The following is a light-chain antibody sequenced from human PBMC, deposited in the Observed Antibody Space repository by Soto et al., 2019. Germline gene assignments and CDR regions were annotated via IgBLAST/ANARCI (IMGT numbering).Light chain of an antibody. Sequence: DIGLTQSPGTLSLSPGERATLSCRASQSVSSTFFACYQQKPGQAPRLLMFGASNRATGIPDRFSGSGSGTDFTLTISRLEPEDFAMYYCQQYGTSPRGTFGQGTKVEVK. CDR2: GAS. CDR3: QQYGTSPRGT. V-gene: IGKV3-20*01. J-gene: IGKJ1*01. CDR1: QSVSSTF.